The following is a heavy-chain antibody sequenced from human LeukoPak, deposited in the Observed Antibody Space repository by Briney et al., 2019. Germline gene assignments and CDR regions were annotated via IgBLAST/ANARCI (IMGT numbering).Heavy chain of an antibody. Sequence: SVKVSCKASGGTFSSYAISWVRQAPGQGLEWMGGIIPIFGTANYAQKFQGRVTITADESTSTAYMELSSLRSEDTAVYYCYRRYYDILTGLMDVWGKGTTVTISS. V-gene: IGHV1-69*13. J-gene: IGHJ6*03. CDR1: GGTFSSYA. CDR2: IIPIFGTA. D-gene: IGHD3-9*01. CDR3: YRRYYDILTGLMDV.